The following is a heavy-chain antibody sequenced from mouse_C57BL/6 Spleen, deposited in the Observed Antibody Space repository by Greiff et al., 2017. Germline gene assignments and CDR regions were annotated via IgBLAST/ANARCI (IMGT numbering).Heavy chain of an antibody. CDR2: IDPSDSYT. CDR3: ARRPYYYGSSYVDY. V-gene: IGHV1-50*01. CDR1: GYTFTSYW. D-gene: IGHD1-1*01. Sequence: QVQLQQPGAELVKPGASVKLSCKASGYTFTSYWMQWVKQRPGQGLEWIGEIDPSDSYTNYNQQFKGKATLTVDTSSSTAYMQLSSLTSEDSAVYYCARRPYYYGSSYVDYWGQGTTLTVSS. J-gene: IGHJ2*01.